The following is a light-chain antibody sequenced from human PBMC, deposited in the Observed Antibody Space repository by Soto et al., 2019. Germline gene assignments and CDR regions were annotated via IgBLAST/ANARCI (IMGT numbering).Light chain of an antibody. CDR2: DAS. CDR3: QQRSNWPLT. V-gene: IGKV3-11*01. Sequence: EIVLTQSPAILSLSPGERATLSCRASQSVSSYLAWYQQKPGQAPRLLIYDASNRATGIPARFSGSGSGTDFTLTISSLEPEDFVVYYCQQRSNWPLTFGGGTKVEIK. J-gene: IGKJ4*01. CDR1: QSVSSY.